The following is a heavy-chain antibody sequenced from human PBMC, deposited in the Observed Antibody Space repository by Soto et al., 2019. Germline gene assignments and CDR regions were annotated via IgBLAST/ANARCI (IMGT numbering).Heavy chain of an antibody. V-gene: IGHV3-7*03. J-gene: IGHJ4*02. CDR2: INQDGGVT. CDR1: GFTFISSF. D-gene: IGHD6-19*01. Sequence: PWGSLRLSCVASGFTFISSFMGWIRQAPGKGLEWVANINQDGGVTYYVDSVEGRFTISRDNTKDSLYLQMNSLRGEDTAIYYCARYYRGSGRYFSEYWGEGTTVNVSA. CDR3: ARYYRGSGRYFSEY.